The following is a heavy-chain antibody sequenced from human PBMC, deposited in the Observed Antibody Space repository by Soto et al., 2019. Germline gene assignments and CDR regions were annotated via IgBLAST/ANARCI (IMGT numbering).Heavy chain of an antibody. J-gene: IGHJ4*01. CDR1: GGTFSSYA. D-gene: IGHD5-12*01. CDR3: ASHRDGYTTFAY. Sequence: ASVKVSCKACGGTFSSYAISWVRQAPGQGLEWMGGIIPIFGTANYAQKFQVRGTITADESTSTAYMELSSLRSEDTAVYYCASHRDGYTTFAYWGHRPLVPVPP. CDR2: IIPIFGTA. V-gene: IGHV1-69*13.